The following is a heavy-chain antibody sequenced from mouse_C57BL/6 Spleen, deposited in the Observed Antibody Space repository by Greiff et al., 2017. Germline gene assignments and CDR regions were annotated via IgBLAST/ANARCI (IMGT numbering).Heavy chain of an antibody. CDR2: IYPGDGDT. CDR3: ARDAGAWFAY. Sequence: VQLQQSGPELVKPGASVTISCKASGYAFSSSWMNWVKQRPGKGLEWIGRIYPGDGDTNYNGKFKGKATLTADKSSSTAYMQLSSLTSEDSAVYFCARDAGAWFAYWGQGTLVTVSA. CDR1: GYAFSSSW. V-gene: IGHV1-82*01. J-gene: IGHJ3*01.